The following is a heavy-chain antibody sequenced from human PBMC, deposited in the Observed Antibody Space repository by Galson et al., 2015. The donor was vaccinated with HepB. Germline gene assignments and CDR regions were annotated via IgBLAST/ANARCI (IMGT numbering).Heavy chain of an antibody. D-gene: IGHD4/OR15-4a*01. CDR2: ISRSSSYI. CDR1: GFTFSSHS. CDR3: ARVISSGLWKWFDP. J-gene: IGHJ5*02. V-gene: IGHV3-21*01. Sequence: SLRLSCAASGFTFSSHSMNWVRQAPGKGLEWVSSISRSSSYIFYADSMKGRFTISRDNAKNTLYLQMTSLRVEDTAVYYCARVISSGLWKWFDPWGQGTLVTVSS.